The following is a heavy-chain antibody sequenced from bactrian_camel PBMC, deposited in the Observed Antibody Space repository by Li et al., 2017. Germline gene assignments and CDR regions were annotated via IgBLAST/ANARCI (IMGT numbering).Heavy chain of an antibody. CDR1: GPTYCSKY. V-gene: IGHV3S53*01. CDR3: KIEQSRLFPGCRGQGGIY. J-gene: IGHJ4*01. CDR2: IDSDDKI. Sequence: VQLVESGGGSVQAGGSLRLSCSAVGPTYCSKYWAWCRQAPGKERECVSYIDSDDKISYEDSVKGRFTVSRDNYKNVVYLQMNNLRPEDTAMYYCKIEQSRLFPGCRGQGGIYWGQGTQVTVS. D-gene: IGHD3*01.